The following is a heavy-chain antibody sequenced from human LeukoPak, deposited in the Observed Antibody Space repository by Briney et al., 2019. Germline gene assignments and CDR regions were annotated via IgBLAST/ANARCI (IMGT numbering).Heavy chain of an antibody. J-gene: IGHJ5*02. V-gene: IGHV3-7*01. D-gene: IGHD3-3*02. CDR1: GFTFSSYW. CDR3: ARVSALQAGNWFDP. CDR2: IKQDGSEK. Sequence: GGSLRLSCAASGFTFSSYWMSWVRQAPGKGLEWVANIKQDGSEKYYVVSVKGRFTISRDNAKNSLYLQMNSLRAEDTAVYYCARVSALQAGNWFDPWGQGTLVTVSS.